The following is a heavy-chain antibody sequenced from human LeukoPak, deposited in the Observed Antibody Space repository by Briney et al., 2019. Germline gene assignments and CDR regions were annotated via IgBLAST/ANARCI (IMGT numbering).Heavy chain of an antibody. Sequence: SETLSLTCTVSGGSISSSRYYWGWIRQPPEKGLEWIGTIYYSGSTYYNPSLKSRVTISVDTSKNQFSLKLSSVTAADTAVYYCARVAFDYYDSSGLLFDYWGQGTLVTVSS. D-gene: IGHD3-22*01. J-gene: IGHJ4*02. CDR2: IYYSGST. V-gene: IGHV4-39*07. CDR1: GGSISSSRYY. CDR3: ARVAFDYYDSSGLLFDY.